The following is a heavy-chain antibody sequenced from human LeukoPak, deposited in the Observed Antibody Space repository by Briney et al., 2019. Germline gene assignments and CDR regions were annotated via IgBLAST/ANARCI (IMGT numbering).Heavy chain of an antibody. CDR2: IKTDSSET. CDR1: GFIFSSHW. Sequence: GGSLRLSCAASGFIFSSHWMGWVRQAPGKGLEWVTNIKTDSSETYYVGSVKGRFTVSRDNARNSLYLQMNSLGAEDTAVYYCARDPHYGAFDIWGLGTMVTVSS. D-gene: IGHD3-10*01. J-gene: IGHJ3*02. CDR3: ARDPHYGAFDI. V-gene: IGHV3-7*01.